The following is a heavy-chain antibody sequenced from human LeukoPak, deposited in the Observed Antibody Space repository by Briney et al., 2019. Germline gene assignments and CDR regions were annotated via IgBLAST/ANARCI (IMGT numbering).Heavy chain of an antibody. Sequence: SVKVSCKASGYTFTGYYMHWVRQAPGQGLEWMGWINPNSGGTNYAQKFQGRVTMTRDTSISAAYMELSRLRSDDTAVYYCARVHCSGGSCHFDYWGQGTLVTVSS. V-gene: IGHV1-2*02. CDR1: GYTFTGYY. CDR3: ARVHCSGGSCHFDY. J-gene: IGHJ4*02. D-gene: IGHD2-15*01. CDR2: INPNSGGT.